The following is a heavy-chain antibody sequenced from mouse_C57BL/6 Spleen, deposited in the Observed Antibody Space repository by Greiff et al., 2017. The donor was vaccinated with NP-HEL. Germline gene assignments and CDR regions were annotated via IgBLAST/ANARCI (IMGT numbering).Heavy chain of an antibody. J-gene: IGHJ1*03. CDR1: GYTFTSYW. CDR2: IDPNSGGT. D-gene: IGHD4-1*01. CDR3: ARGANWGFYWYFDV. V-gene: IGHV1-72*01. Sequence: VQLQESGAELVKPGASVKLSCKASGYTFTSYWMHWVKQRPGRGLEWIGRIDPNSGGTKYNEKFKSKATLTVDKPSRTAYMQLSSLTSEDSAVYYCARGANWGFYWYFDVWGTGTTVTVSS.